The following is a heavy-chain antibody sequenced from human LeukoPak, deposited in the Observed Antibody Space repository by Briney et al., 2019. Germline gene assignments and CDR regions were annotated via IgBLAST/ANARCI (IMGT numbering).Heavy chain of an antibody. Sequence: GGSLRLSCTASGFTFGDYAMSWVRQAPGKGLEWVGFIRSKAYGGTTEYAASVKGRFTISRDDSKSIAYLQMNSLKTADTAVYYCTTEGFTYGHHSFDSWGQGTLVTVSS. V-gene: IGHV3-49*04. CDR2: IRSKAYGGTT. D-gene: IGHD5-18*01. CDR1: GFTFGDYA. J-gene: IGHJ4*02. CDR3: TTEGFTYGHHSFDS.